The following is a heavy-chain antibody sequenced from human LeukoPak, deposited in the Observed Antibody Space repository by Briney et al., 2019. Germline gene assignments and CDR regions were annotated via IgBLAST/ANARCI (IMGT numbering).Heavy chain of an antibody. J-gene: IGHJ2*01. Sequence: SETLSLTCAVYGGSFSGYYWSWIRQPPGKGLEWIGEINHSGSTNYNPSLKSRVTISVDTSKNQFSLKLSSVTAADTAVYYCARDGAVAGSYWYFDLWGRGTLVTVSS. CDR3: ARDGAVAGSYWYFDL. CDR2: INHSGST. D-gene: IGHD6-19*01. CDR1: GGSFSGYY. V-gene: IGHV4-34*01.